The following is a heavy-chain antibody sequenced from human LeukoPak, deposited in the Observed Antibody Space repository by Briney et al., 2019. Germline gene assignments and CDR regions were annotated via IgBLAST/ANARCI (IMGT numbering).Heavy chain of an antibody. Sequence: PGGSLRLSCVGSGITFRKYAMTWVRQAPGKGLEWVSSITVSGGQTDYTDSVKGRFTISRDNSRNTLYLQMNTLRAEDTAVYYCAKDPNGDYVGAFDDWGQGTMVTVSS. J-gene: IGHJ3*01. CDR1: GITFRKYA. CDR3: AKDPNGDYVGAFDD. V-gene: IGHV3-23*01. CDR2: ITVSGGQT. D-gene: IGHD3-16*01.